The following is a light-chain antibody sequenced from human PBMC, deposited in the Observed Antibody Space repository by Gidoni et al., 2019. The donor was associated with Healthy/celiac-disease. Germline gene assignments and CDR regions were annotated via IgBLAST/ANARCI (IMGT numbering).Light chain of an antibody. V-gene: IGKV1-9*01. CDR2: AAS. CDR3: QQLNSCPPG. CDR1: QSISSY. Sequence: IQLTLTPSFLTASVGDRVTITCRASQSISSYLAWYQQKPGKAPKLLIYAASTLQSGVPARFSGSGSGTEFTLTISSLQPEDFATYYCQQLNSCPPGFGGGTKVEIK. J-gene: IGKJ4*01.